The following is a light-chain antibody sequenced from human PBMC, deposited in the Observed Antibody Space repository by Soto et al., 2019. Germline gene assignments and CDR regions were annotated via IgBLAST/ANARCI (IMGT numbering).Light chain of an antibody. CDR1: QSVTSSS. CDR2: AAS. J-gene: IGKJ2*01. V-gene: IGKV3-20*01. CDR3: QQYGSSPPYT. Sequence: EIVLTQSPGTLSVSPGERATLSCRASQSVTSSSLAWYQQKPGQTPRLLIYAASTRATGIPDRFSGSGSGTDCTLTISRLEPEDFAVYYCQQYGSSPPYTFGQGTKLEIK.